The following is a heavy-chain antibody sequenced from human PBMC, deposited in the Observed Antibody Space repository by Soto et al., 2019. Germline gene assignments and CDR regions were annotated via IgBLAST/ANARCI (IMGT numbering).Heavy chain of an antibody. CDR3: ARVDRMPVQGMDV. Sequence: EVQLVESGGGLVQPGGSLRLSCAASGFTFSSYEMNWVRQAPGKGLEWVSYISSSGGTIYYADSVKGRFTISRDNAKISLYLPRNSLKAEDTAVYYCARVDRMPVQGMDVWGQGTTVTVS. V-gene: IGHV3-48*03. CDR1: GFTFSSYE. D-gene: IGHD1-1*01. CDR2: ISSSGGTI. J-gene: IGHJ6*02.